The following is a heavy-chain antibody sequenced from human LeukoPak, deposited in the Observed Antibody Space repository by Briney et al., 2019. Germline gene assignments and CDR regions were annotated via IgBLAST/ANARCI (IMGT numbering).Heavy chain of an antibody. CDR2: INPNTGGT. J-gene: IGHJ4*02. D-gene: IGHD4-17*01. CDR1: GYTFTGYY. Sequence: ASVKVSCKASGYTFTGYYMHWVRQAPGQGLEWMGWINPNTGGTNYAQNFQGRVIMTRDTSISTAYMELSRLKSDDTAVYYCARGPTVTTDYWGQGTLVTVSS. V-gene: IGHV1-2*02. CDR3: ARGPTVTTDY.